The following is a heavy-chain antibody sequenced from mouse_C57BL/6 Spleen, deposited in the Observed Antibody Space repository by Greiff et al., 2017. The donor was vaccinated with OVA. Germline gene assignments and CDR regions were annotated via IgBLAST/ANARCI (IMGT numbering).Heavy chain of an antibody. CDR2: ISSGGSYT. V-gene: IGHV5-6*01. CDR1: GFTFSSYG. J-gene: IGHJ2*01. D-gene: IGHD2-4*01. CDR3: ARDHDYADY. Sequence: EVQLVESGGDLVKPGGSLKLSCAASGFTFSSYGMSWVRQTPDKRLEWVATISSGGSYTYYPDSVKGRFTISRDNAKNTLYLQMSSLKSEDTAMYFCARDHDYADYWGQGTPLTVSS.